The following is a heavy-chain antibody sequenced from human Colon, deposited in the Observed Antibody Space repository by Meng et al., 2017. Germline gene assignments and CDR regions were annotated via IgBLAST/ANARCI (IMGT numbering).Heavy chain of an antibody. CDR3: ASSSGYYRGDFDY. CDR2: IYSGGNT. J-gene: IGHJ4*02. D-gene: IGHD3-22*01. V-gene: IGHV3-53*01. Sequence: GESLKISCAASGFTVSDNYMSWVRQAPGKGLEWVSVIYSGGNTYYADSVKGRFTISRDNAKNSLYLQMNSLRAEDTAVYYCASSSGYYRGDFDYWGQGTLVTVSS. CDR1: GFTVSDNY.